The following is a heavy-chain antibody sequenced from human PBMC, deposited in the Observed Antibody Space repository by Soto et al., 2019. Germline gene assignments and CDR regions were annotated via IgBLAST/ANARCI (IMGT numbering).Heavy chain of an antibody. Sequence: SEPLALTGNVSGRSINIYYWSWVRHPPGKGLEWIGYIYDSGITSYNPSLKSRVTMSADTSKNQFSLKLTSVTGADTAVYYCARTYDSNGYANEFDSWGQGILVTVSS. CDR3: ARTYDSNGYANEFDS. CDR1: GRSINIYY. J-gene: IGHJ4*02. V-gene: IGHV4-59*01. CDR2: IYDSGIT. D-gene: IGHD3-22*01.